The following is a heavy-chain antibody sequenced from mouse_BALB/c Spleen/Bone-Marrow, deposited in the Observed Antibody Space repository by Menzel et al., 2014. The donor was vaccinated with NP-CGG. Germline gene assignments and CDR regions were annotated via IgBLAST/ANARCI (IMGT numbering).Heavy chain of an antibody. CDR1: GFDFSRYW. Sequence: LQQSGGGLGQPGGSLKLSCAASGFDFSRYWMTWVRQAPGKGLEWIGEINPDSSTINYTPSLKDKFIISRDNAKNTLYLQMSKVRSEDTALYYCAKNYYYGYVAYWGEGTLVDVSA. V-gene: IGHV4-1*02. CDR2: INPDSSTI. D-gene: IGHD1-2*01. J-gene: IGHJ3*01. CDR3: AKNYYYGYVAY.